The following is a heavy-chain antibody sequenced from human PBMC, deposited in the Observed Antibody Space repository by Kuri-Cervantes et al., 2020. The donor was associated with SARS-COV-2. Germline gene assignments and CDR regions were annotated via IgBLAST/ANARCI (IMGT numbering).Heavy chain of an antibody. CDR2: IYSGGST. CDR3: ARLGGSSWYQKYYYYMDV. J-gene: IGHJ6*03. V-gene: IGHV3-53*01. Sequence: GESLKISCAAPGFTVSSNYMSWVRPAPGKGLEWVSVIYSGGSTYYADSVKGRFTISRDNSKNTLYLQMNSLRAEDTAVYYCARLGGSSWYQKYYYYMDVWGKGTTVTVSS. CDR1: GFTVSSNY. D-gene: IGHD6-13*01.